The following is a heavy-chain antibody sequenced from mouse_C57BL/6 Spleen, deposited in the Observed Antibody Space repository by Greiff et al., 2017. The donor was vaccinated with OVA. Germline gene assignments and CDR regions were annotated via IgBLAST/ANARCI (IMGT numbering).Heavy chain of an antibody. CDR2: IYPGSGST. V-gene: IGHV1-55*01. CDR3: ARWGSPSDAMDY. CDR1: GYTFTSYW. J-gene: IGHJ4*01. Sequence: QVQLQQPGAELVKPGASVKMSCKASGYTFTSYWITWVKQRPGQGLEWIGDIYPGSGSTNYNEKFKSKATLTVDTSSSTAYMQLSSLTSEDSAVYYCARWGSPSDAMDYWGQGTSVTVSS.